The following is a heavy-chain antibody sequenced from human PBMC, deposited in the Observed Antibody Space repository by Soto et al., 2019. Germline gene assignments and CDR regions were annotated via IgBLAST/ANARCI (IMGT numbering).Heavy chain of an antibody. V-gene: IGHV3-23*01. CDR1: GFTFSSYA. CDR3: AKAGDYDILTDYAFDY. D-gene: IGHD3-9*01. Sequence: GGSLRLSCAASGFTFSSYAMSWVRQAPGKGLEWVSAISGSGGSTYYADSVKGRFTISRDNSKNTLYLQMNSLRAEDTAVYYCAKAGDYDILTDYAFDYWGQGTLVTVSS. J-gene: IGHJ4*02. CDR2: ISGSGGST.